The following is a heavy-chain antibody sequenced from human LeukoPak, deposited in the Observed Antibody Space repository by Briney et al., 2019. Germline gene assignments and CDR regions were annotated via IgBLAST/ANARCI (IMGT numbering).Heavy chain of an antibody. D-gene: IGHD6-19*01. J-gene: IGHJ4*02. V-gene: IGHV4-39*01. CDR2: IYYSGST. Sequence: SETLSLTCTVSGGSISSSSYYWGWIRQPPGKGLEWIGSIYYSGSTYYNPSLKSRVTISVDTSKNQFSLKLSSVTAADTAVYYCAKYGGSGWVIDYWGQGTLVTVSS. CDR1: GGSISSSSYY. CDR3: AKYGGSGWVIDY.